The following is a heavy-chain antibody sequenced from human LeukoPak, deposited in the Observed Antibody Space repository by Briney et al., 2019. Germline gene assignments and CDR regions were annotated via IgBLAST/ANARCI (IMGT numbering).Heavy chain of an antibody. D-gene: IGHD4-17*01. CDR3: ARDSTIYGDYNIDY. CDR2: INTYNGDT. Sequence: ASVTVSCKASGYSFSSYGLSWVRQAPGQGPEWMGWINTYNGDTNYAESLQGRVTMTTDTSTYTAYMELRSLRSDDTAVYYCARDSTIYGDYNIDYWGQGTLVSVSS. J-gene: IGHJ4*02. V-gene: IGHV1-18*01. CDR1: GYSFSSYG.